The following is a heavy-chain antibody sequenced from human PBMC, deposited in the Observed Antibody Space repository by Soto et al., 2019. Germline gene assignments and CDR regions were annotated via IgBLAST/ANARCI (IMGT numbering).Heavy chain of an antibody. V-gene: IGHV3-33*01. CDR3: ARVPGGYDYFDY. J-gene: IGHJ4*02. CDR2: IWYDGSNK. CDR1: GFTFSSYG. Sequence: GGSLRLSCAASGFTFSSYGMHWVRQAPGKGLEWVAVIWYDGSNKYYADSVKGRFTISRDNSKNTLYLQMNSLRAEDTAVYYCARVPGGYDYFDYWGQGTLVTVSS. D-gene: IGHD1-1*01.